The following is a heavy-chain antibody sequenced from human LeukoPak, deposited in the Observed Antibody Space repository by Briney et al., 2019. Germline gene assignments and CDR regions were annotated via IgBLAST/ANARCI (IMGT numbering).Heavy chain of an antibody. CDR1: GFTFSSYG. CDR3: ARDTSGYAIDY. CDR2: IWYDGSNK. J-gene: IGHJ4*02. V-gene: IGHV3-33*01. Sequence: PGGSLRLSCAASGFTFSSYGMHWVRQAPGKGLEWVAVIWYDGSNKYYADSVKGRFTISRDNSKNTLYLQMNSLRAEDTAVYYCARDTSGYAIDYWGQGTLVTVSS. D-gene: IGHD5-12*01.